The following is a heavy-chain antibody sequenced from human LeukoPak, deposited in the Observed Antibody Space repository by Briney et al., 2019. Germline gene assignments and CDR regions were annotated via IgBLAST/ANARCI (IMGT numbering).Heavy chain of an antibody. D-gene: IGHD3-22*01. CDR2: IQQDGSEK. CDR3: ARGDYYDHSGSFNDAFDV. CDR1: GFTFSRHW. V-gene: IGHV3-7*01. Sequence: GGSLRLSCAASGFTFSRHWMSWVRQAPGKGLEWVANIQQDGSEKYYVDSVKGRFTISRDNAKNLLYLQMNGLRAEDTAVYYCARGDYYDHSGSFNDAFDVWGQGTVVTVSS. J-gene: IGHJ3*01.